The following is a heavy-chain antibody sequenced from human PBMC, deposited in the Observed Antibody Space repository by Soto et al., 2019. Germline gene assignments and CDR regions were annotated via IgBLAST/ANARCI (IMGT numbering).Heavy chain of an antibody. CDR3: ARGAIYGNYYDY. CDR2: IYSGGST. J-gene: IGHJ4*02. V-gene: IGHV3-66*01. Sequence: EVQLVESGGGLVQPGGSLRLSCAASGFTVSSNYMSWVRQAPGKGLEWVSVIYSGGSTYYADSVKGRFTISRDNSKNTLYLQMKRLRDEDTAVYYCARGAIYGNYYDYWGQGTLVTVAS. D-gene: IGHD4-17*01. CDR1: GFTVSSNY.